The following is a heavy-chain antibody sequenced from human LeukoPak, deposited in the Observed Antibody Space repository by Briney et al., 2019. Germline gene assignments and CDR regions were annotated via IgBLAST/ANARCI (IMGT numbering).Heavy chain of an antibody. CDR1: GFTFISYR. CDR3: ARVSYSSSSYAFDI. D-gene: IGHD6-6*01. V-gene: IGHV3-21*01. J-gene: IGHJ3*02. Sequence: GGPLSLSCAASGFTFISYRMNWVGQAPGKGREGVSSISSSSSYIYYADSVKGRFTISRDNAKNSLYLQMNSLRAEDTAVYYCARVSYSSSSYAFDIWGQGTMVTVSS. CDR2: ISSSSSYI.